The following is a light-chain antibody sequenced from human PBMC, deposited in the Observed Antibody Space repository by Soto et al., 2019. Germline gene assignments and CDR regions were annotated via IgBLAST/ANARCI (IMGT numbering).Light chain of an antibody. V-gene: IGLV1-44*01. J-gene: IGLJ1*01. CDR2: NNN. CDR3: AAWDDSLSGYV. Sequence: QPVLTQPPSGSETPGQRVCISCSGSGSNIGSNTVHWYQQLPGTAPKPLMYNNNQRPSGVPDRFSGSKSGTSASLAISGLQSEDEADYYCAAWDDSLSGYVFGTGTKVTVL. CDR1: GSNIGSNT.